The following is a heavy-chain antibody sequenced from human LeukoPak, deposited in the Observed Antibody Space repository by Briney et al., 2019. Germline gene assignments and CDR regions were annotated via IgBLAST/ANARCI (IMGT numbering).Heavy chain of an antibody. D-gene: IGHD3-3*01. CDR2: IVVGSGNT. CDR1: GFTFTSSG. Sequence: ASVKVSCKASGFTFTSSGMQWVRQARGQRLEWIGWIVVGSGNTNYAQKFQERVTITRDMSTSTAYMELSSLRSEDTAVYYCAADDLFRGVWGQGTTVTVSS. J-gene: IGHJ6*02. CDR3: AADDLFRGV. V-gene: IGHV1-58*02.